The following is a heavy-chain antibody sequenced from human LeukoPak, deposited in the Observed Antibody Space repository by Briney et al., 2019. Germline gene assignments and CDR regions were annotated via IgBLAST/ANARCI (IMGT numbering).Heavy chain of an antibody. D-gene: IGHD3-9*01. CDR3: ARAAAYYDILAIDY. CDR2: ISSSSSYI. Sequence: GGSLRLSCAASGFTFSSYSMNWVRQAPGKRLEWVSSISSSSSYIYYADSVKGRFTISRDNAKNSLYLQMNSLRAEDTAVYYCARAAAYYDILAIDYWGQGTLVTVSS. J-gene: IGHJ4*02. V-gene: IGHV3-21*01. CDR1: GFTFSSYS.